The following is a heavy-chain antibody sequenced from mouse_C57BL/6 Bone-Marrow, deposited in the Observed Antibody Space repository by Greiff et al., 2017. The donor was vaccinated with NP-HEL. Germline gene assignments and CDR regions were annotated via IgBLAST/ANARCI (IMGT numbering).Heavy chain of an antibody. V-gene: IGHV5-4*03. CDR2: ISDGGSYT. D-gene: IGHD2-4*01. J-gene: IGHJ3*01. Sequence: EVKLVESGGGLVKPGGSLKLSCAASGFTFSSYAMSWVRQTPEKRLEWVATISDGGSYTYYPDNVKGRFTISRDNAKNNLYLQMSHLKSEDTAMCDCARGHYDYGAYWGQGTLVTVSA. CDR3: ARGHYDYGAY. CDR1: GFTFSSYA.